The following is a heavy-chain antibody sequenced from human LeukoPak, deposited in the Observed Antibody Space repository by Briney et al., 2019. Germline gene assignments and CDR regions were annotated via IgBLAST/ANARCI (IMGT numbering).Heavy chain of an antibody. D-gene: IGHD3-9*01. CDR2: INTNSGGT. V-gene: IGHV1-2*02. CDR3: ARASSPYYDILTGFYGFDP. Sequence: GASVKVSCKASGYTFTGYYMYWVRQAPGQGLEWMGWINTNSGGTNYAQKFQGRVTMTRDTSISTAYMELSRLRSDDTAVYYCARASSPYYDILTGFYGFDPWGQGTVVTVSS. CDR1: GYTFTGYY. J-gene: IGHJ5*02.